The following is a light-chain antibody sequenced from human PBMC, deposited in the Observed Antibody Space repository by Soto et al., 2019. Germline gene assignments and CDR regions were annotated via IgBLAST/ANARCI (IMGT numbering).Light chain of an antibody. V-gene: IGKV1D-12*01. CDR1: QDVNRW. CDR2: GAS. J-gene: IGKJ3*01. Sequence: DVQMTQSPSSVSASVGDRVTITCRASQDVNRWLAWYQQKPGKAPKLLIYGASSLQSGVPSRFSCSGSGTDFTLTISSLQPEDFATYYCLQANSFPVTFGPGTKLDIK. CDR3: LQANSFPVT.